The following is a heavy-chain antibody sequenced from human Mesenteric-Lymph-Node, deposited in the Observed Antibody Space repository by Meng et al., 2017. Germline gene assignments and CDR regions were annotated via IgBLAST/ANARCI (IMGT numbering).Heavy chain of an antibody. CDR2: IHASDGAK. CDR3: LKGWWGSIFDY. V-gene: IGHV3-23*04. CDR1: RLSFSTWG. D-gene: IGHD2-21*01. J-gene: IGHJ4*01. Sequence: EVQGVGFGRCWLQPGGSWGLSCSASRLSFSTWGMTGFGHAAGKGLEWVSTIHASDGAKYYADSGKCRFTISRDNSKNTLYLQMSSLRAEDTALYYCLKGWWGSIFDYWGQGTLVTVSS.